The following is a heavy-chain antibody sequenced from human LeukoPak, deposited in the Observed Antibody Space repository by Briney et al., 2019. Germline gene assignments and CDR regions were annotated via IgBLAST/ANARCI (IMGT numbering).Heavy chain of an antibody. V-gene: IGHV3-23*01. CDR2: ISGSGGST. Sequence: GGSLRLSCAASGFTFSSYAMHWVRQAPGKGLEWVSAISGSGGSTYYADSVKGRFTISRDNSKNTLYLQMNSLRAEDTAVYYCANPLYDRSGYFYHYFDYWGQGTLVTVSS. CDR3: ANPLYDRSGYFYHYFDY. CDR1: GFTFSSYA. D-gene: IGHD3-22*01. J-gene: IGHJ4*02.